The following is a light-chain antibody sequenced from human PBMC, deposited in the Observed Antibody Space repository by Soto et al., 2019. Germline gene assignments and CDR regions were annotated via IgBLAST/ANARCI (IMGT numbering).Light chain of an antibody. CDR3: SSYTKRTTV. CDR2: DVT. Sequence: QSALTQPASAAGSPGQSVTISCTGTSSDAGGYNYVSWYQQHPGKAPKLLIYDVTDRPSGVSNRFSGSKSGNTASLTISGLQAEDEADYYCSSYTKRTTVFGGGTKVTVL. CDR1: SSDAGGYNY. J-gene: IGLJ3*02. V-gene: IGLV2-14*01.